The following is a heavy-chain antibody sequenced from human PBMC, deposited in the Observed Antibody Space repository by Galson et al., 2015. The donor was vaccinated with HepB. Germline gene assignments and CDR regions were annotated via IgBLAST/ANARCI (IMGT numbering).Heavy chain of an antibody. J-gene: IGHJ4*02. CDR1: GFTFSKAW. D-gene: IGHD2-21*02. V-gene: IGHV3-15*01. Sequence: SLRLSCAASGFTFSKAWMTWIRQAPGKGLQWVGRIKSKADGATTEYAASVKDRFTISRDDSKNKFYLQMNSLKSEDTAVYYCATASVTYFDYWGLGTRVIVSS. CDR2: IKSKADGATT. CDR3: ATASVTYFDY.